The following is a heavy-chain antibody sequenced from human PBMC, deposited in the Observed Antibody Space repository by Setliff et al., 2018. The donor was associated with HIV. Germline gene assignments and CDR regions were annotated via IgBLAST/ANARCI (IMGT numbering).Heavy chain of an antibody. D-gene: IGHD2-8*01. V-gene: IGHV1-18*01. CDR3: ARDLKVYAMWGDAFDT. CDR1: GYTFTNYG. J-gene: IGHJ3*02. CDR2: ISGYNGDT. Sequence: ASVKVSCKASGYTFTNYGISWVRQAPGQGLEWMGWISGYNGDTNYAEKLQGRVTMTTDTSTSTAYMELRSLRSDDTAVYYCARDLKVYAMWGDAFDTWGQGTMVTVSS.